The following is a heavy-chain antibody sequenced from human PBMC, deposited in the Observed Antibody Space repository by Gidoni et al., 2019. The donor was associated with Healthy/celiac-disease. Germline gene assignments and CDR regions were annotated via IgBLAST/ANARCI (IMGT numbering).Heavy chain of an antibody. CDR2: IYPGDSDT. D-gene: IGHD3-22*01. CDR1: GYSFTSYW. Sequence: EVQLVQSGAEVKKPGASLKISCKGSGYSFTSYWIGWLRQMPGKGLEWMGIIYPGDSDTRYSPSFQGQVTISADKSISTAYLQWSSLKASDTAMYYCARSHHNYYDSSGYSSYYYYYGMDVWGQGTTVTVSS. J-gene: IGHJ6*02. CDR3: ARSHHNYYDSSGYSSYYYYYGMDV. V-gene: IGHV5-51*01.